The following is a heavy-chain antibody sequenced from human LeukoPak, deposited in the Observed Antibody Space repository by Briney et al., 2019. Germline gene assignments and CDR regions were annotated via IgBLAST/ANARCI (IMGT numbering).Heavy chain of an antibody. J-gene: IGHJ1*01. D-gene: IGHD3-22*01. Sequence: SETLSLTCSVSGGSISSYYWSWIRQPAGKGLEWIGRIYTSGRTDYNPSLKSRVTMSVETSKNQFSLKLTSVTAADTAVYYCATSATGDSTGYYYFHFHHWGQGTPVTVSS. CDR3: ATSATGDSTGYYYFHFHH. CDR1: GGSISSYY. CDR2: IYTSGRT. V-gene: IGHV4-4*07.